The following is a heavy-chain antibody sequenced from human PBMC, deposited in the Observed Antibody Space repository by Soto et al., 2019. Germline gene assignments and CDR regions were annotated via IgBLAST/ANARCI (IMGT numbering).Heavy chain of an antibody. V-gene: IGHV2-5*02. CDR3: AHLMITYGGVIADDAFDV. J-gene: IGHJ3*01. Sequence: QITLKESGPTLVEPTQTLTLTCTFSGFSLTTRQVGVGWIRQHPGQALEWLAVIYWDNDKRYSPSLERRLTITKDTSKNQVVPTMTNMDPMDTATYYCAHLMITYGGVIADDAFDVWGQVTMVTVSS. CDR2: IYWDNDK. CDR1: GFSLTTRQVG. D-gene: IGHD3-16*02.